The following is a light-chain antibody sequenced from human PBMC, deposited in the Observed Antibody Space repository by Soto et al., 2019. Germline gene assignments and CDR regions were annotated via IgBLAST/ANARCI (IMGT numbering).Light chain of an antibody. V-gene: IGKV1-9*01. CDR1: HAIYSY. Sequence: DIQLTQSPFFLSASVGDRVTISCRASHAIYSYLAWDQQKPGKAPKLLIFGASKLQSGVPSRFSGSGSGTEFTLTISSLQPEDFATYYCQQLNSHPRTFGQGTKLEIK. CDR3: QQLNSHPRT. J-gene: IGKJ2*01. CDR2: GAS.